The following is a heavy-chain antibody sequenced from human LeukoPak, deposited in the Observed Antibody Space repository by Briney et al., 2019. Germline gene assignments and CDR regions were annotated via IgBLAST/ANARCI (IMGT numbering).Heavy chain of an antibody. CDR1: GGSFSSLF. CDR2: IFDTGST. J-gene: IGHJ3*01. CDR3: ARTNAFDF. V-gene: IGHV4-59*11. Sequence: PSETLSLTCTVSGGSFSSLFWSWIRQPPGKGLEWIGYIFDTGSTSYNPSLKGRVTISLDTSKNQFSLKVSSVTTADTAVYYCARTNAFDFWGQGTLVTVAS.